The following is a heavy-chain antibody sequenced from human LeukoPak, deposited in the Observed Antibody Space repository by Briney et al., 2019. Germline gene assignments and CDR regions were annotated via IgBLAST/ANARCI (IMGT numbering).Heavy chain of an antibody. CDR1: GGSISSGGYY. CDR3: ARVMDDNRGYYLDY. D-gene: IGHD3-22*01. J-gene: IGHJ4*02. V-gene: IGHV4-31*03. Sequence: SQTLSLTCTVSGGSISSGGYYWSWIRQHPGKGLEWIGYIYYSGSTYYNPSLKSRVTISVDTSKNQFSLKLSSVTAADTAVYYCARVMDDNRGYYLDYWGQGTLVTVSP. CDR2: IYYSGST.